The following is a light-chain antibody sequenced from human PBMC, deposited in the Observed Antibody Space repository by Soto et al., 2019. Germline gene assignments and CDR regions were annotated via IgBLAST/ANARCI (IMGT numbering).Light chain of an antibody. J-gene: IGLJ3*02. Sequence: SYELTQPPSVSVSPGQTARITCSGDALPNQYAYWYQQKPGQAPVLLIYKDSERPSGIPERFSGSNSGTTVTLIISGVQAEDEADYYCQSADSSGTYPRVFGGGTKVTVL. CDR3: QSADSSGTYPRV. CDR1: ALPNQY. CDR2: KDS. V-gene: IGLV3-25*02.